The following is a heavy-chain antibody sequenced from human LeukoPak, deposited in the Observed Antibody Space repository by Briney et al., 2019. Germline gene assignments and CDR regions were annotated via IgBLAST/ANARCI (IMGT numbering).Heavy chain of an antibody. Sequence: SETLSLTCTVSGGSISSNYWSWIRQPPGKGLEWIGYIYNSGGINYNPSLKSRVTISVDTSKNQFSLKLSSVTAADTAVYYCARDSEGYSSSWYGYWGQGTLVTVSS. V-gene: IGHV4-59*12. J-gene: IGHJ4*02. CDR1: GGSISSNY. CDR3: ARDSEGYSSSWYGY. CDR2: IYNSGGI. D-gene: IGHD6-13*01.